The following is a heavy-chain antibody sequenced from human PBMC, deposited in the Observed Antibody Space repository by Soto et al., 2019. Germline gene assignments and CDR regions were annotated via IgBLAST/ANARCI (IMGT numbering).Heavy chain of an antibody. Sequence: QVQLVQSVAEVKKPGSSVKVSCKASGGTFSSYAISWVRQAPGQGLEWMGGIIPIFGTANYAQKFQSRVTITADESTSTASMELSSLRSEDTAVYYCARAGHIVVVTAIPPWFAPWGQGTLVTVAS. CDR2: IIPIFGTA. J-gene: IGHJ5*02. CDR3: ARAGHIVVVTAIPPWFAP. D-gene: IGHD2-21*02. V-gene: IGHV1-69*01. CDR1: GGTFSSYA.